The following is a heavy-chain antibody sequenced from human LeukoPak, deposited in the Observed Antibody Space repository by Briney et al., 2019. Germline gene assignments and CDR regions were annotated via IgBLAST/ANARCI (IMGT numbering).Heavy chain of an antibody. CDR2: ISASAGTS. V-gene: IGHV3-23*01. CDR1: GFTFTKYA. J-gene: IGHJ4*02. D-gene: IGHD3-9*01. Sequence: GGSLRLSCAASGFTFTKYAMSWVRQAPGKGLQWGSSISASAGTSYYADSVRGRFSISRDSSNDTLYLQMNNMRAEDTALYYCTKHGHYDILTAFDWGQGTLVTASS. CDR3: TKHGHYDILTAFD.